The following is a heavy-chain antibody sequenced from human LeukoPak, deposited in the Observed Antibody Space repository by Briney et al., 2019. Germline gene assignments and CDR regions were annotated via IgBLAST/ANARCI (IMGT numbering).Heavy chain of an antibody. J-gene: IGHJ6*02. Sequence: PSETLSLTCTVSGGSISSYYWSWIRKLPGKGLQWIGYIYYSGSTNYNPSLKSRVTISVDTSKNQFSLKLSSVTAADTAVYYCARGAVIAAADEYYYGMDVWGQGTTVTVSS. D-gene: IGHD6-13*01. CDR3: ARGAVIAAADEYYYGMDV. V-gene: IGHV4-59*01. CDR1: GGSISSYY. CDR2: IYYSGST.